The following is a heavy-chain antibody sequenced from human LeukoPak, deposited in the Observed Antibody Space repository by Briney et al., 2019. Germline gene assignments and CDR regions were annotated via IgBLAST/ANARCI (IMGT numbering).Heavy chain of an antibody. Sequence: GGSLRLSCAASGFTFSSYSMNWVRRAPGKGLEWFSVIYSGGSTYYADSVKGRFTISRDNSKNTLYLQMNSLRAEDTAVYYCASCNSYYYDSRLDYWGQGTLVTVSS. V-gene: IGHV3-66*01. CDR2: IYSGGST. J-gene: IGHJ4*02. CDR3: ASCNSYYYDSRLDY. D-gene: IGHD3-22*01. CDR1: GFTFSSYS.